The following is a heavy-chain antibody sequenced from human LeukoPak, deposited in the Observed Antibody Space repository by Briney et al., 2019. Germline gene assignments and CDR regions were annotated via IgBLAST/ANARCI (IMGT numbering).Heavy chain of an antibody. CDR3: ARELGYSYSFDY. J-gene: IGHJ4*02. D-gene: IGHD5-18*01. V-gene: IGHV1-3*01. CDR2: INAGNGNT. Sequence: GASVKVSCKASGYTFTSYAMHWLRQAPGQRLEWMGWINAGNGNTKYSQKFQGRVTITRDTSASTAYMELSSLRSEDTAVYYCARELGYSYSFDYWGQGTLVTVSS. CDR1: GYTFTSYA.